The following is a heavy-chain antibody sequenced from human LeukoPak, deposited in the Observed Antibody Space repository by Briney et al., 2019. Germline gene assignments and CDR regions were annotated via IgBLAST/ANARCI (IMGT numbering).Heavy chain of an antibody. CDR2: IIPIFDTA. D-gene: IGHD3-10*01. J-gene: IGHJ6*03. CDR3: ARAMVRGVRPPYYYYYYMDV. V-gene: IGHV1-69*13. CDR1: GGTFSSYA. Sequence: SVKVSXKASGGTFSSYAISWVRQAPGQGLEWMGGIIPIFDTANYAQKFQGRVTITADESTSTAYMELSSLRSEDTAVYYCARAMVRGVRPPYYYYYYMDVWGKGTTVTVSS.